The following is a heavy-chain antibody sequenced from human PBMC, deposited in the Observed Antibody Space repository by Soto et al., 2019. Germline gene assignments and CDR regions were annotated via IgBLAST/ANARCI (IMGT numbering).Heavy chain of an antibody. CDR2: IYYSGST. D-gene: IGHD2-15*01. Sequence: NPSETLSLTCTVSGGSISSSSYYWGWIRQPPGKGLEWIGSIYYSGSTYYNPSLKSRVTISVDTSKNQFSLKLSSVTAADTAVYYCARKGGGYYYGYYGMDVWGQGTTVTVSS. CDR1: GGSISSSSYY. J-gene: IGHJ6*02. CDR3: ARKGGGYYYGYYGMDV. V-gene: IGHV4-39*01.